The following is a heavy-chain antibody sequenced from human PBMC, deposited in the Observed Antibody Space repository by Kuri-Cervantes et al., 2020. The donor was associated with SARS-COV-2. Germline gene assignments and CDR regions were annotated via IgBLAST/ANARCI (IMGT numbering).Heavy chain of an antibody. D-gene: IGHD1-26*01. CDR2: ISYDGSNK. CDR1: GFTFSRYA. CDR3: ASELLWYFDL. V-gene: IGHV3-30*04. J-gene: IGHJ2*01. Sequence: GGSLRLSCAASGFTFSRYAMHWVRQAPGKGLEWVAVISYDGSNKYYADSVKGRFTISRDNSKNTLYLQMNSLRAEDTAVYYCASELLWYFDLWGRGTLVTVSS.